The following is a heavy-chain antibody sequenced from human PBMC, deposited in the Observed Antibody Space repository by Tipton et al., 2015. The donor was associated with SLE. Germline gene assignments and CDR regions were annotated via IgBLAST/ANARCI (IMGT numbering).Heavy chain of an antibody. D-gene: IGHD2-21*01. CDR2: ISSSSSYI. V-gene: IGHV3-21*03. CDR1: GFTFSSYS. Sequence: SLRLSCAASGFTFSSYSMNWVRQAPGKGLEWVSSISSSSSYIYYADSVKGRFTISRDNAKNSLYLQMNSLRAEDTAVYYCARANGYWGGDRSYGMDVWGQGTTVTVSS. J-gene: IGHJ6*02. CDR3: ARANGYWGGDRSYGMDV.